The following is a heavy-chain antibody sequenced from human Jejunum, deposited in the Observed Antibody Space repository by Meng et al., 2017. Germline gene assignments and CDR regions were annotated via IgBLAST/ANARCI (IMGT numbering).Heavy chain of an antibody. CDR2: AST. V-gene: IGHV4-61*08. CDR1: GGSVSSSGYQ. J-gene: IGHJ4*02. Sequence: QGQLQEACPGLVRPSDTLSFICAVSGGSVSSSGYQWGWIRQPPGKGLEWIGYASTNYNPSLKSRVTISLDTSKNQFSLKLTSVTAADTAVYYCARDHWGSLDYWGQGILVTVSS. D-gene: IGHD7-27*01. CDR3: ARDHWGSLDY.